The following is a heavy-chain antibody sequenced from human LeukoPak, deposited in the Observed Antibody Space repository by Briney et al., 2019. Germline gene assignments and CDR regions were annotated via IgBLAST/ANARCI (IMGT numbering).Heavy chain of an antibody. CDR3: ARRVDTIFGDRKAHFDY. CDR1: GGSFSGYY. D-gene: IGHD3-3*01. V-gene: IGHV4-34*01. CDR2: INHSGST. Sequence: SETLSLTCAVYGGSFSGYYWSWIRQPPGKGLEWIGEINHSGSTNYNPSLKSRVTISVDTSKNQFSLKLSSVTAADTAVYYCARRVDTIFGDRKAHFDYWGQGTLVTVSS. J-gene: IGHJ4*02.